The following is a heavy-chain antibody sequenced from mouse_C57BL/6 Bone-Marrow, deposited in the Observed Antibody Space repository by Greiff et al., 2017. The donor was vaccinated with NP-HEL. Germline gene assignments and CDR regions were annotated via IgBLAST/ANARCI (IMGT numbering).Heavy chain of an antibody. CDR3: ARERGYYYPYYFDY. CDR2: ISSGSSTI. V-gene: IGHV5-17*01. Sequence: EVKLMESGGGLVKPGGSLKLSCAASGFTFSDYGMHWVRQAPEKGLEWVAYISSGSSTIYYADTVKGRFTISRDNAKNTLFLQMTRLRSEDTAMYYCARERGYYYPYYFDYWGQGTTLTVSS. J-gene: IGHJ2*01. CDR1: GFTFSDYG. D-gene: IGHD1-1*01.